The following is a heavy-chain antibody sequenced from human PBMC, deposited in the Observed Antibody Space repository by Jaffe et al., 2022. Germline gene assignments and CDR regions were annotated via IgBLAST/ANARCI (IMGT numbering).Heavy chain of an antibody. CDR2: IRSKAYGGTT. CDR3: TRGGIAAAGVGFDYYYYMDV. J-gene: IGHJ6*03. V-gene: IGHV3-49*04. Sequence: EVQLVESGGGLVQPGRSLRLSCTASGFTFGDYAMSWVRQAPGKGLEWVGFIRSKAYGGTTEYAASVKGRFTISRDDSKSIAYLQMNSLKTEDTAVYYCTRGGIAAAGVGFDYYYYMDVWGKGTTVTVSS. D-gene: IGHD6-13*01. CDR1: GFTFGDYA.